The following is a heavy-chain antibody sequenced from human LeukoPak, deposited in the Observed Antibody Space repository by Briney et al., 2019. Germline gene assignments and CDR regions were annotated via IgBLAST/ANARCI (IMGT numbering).Heavy chain of an antibody. J-gene: IGHJ4*02. CDR2: ISGSGGST. V-gene: IGHV3-23*01. Sequence: PGGSLRLSCAASGFTFSSYAMSWVRQAPGKGLEWVSAISGSGGSTYYADSVKGRFTISRDNSKNTLYLQMNSLRAEDTAVYYCAKGVGQQLVLTEYYFDYWGQGTLVTVS. CDR1: GFTFSSYA. CDR3: AKGVGQQLVLTEYYFDY. D-gene: IGHD6-13*01.